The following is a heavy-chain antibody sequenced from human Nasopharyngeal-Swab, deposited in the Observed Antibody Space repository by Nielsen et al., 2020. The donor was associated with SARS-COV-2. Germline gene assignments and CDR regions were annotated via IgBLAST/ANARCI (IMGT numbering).Heavy chain of an antibody. CDR2: IYYSGST. V-gene: IGHV4-59*08. J-gene: IGHJ4*02. CDR1: GGSISSYY. CDR3: ARHLAVAGDFDY. D-gene: IGHD6-19*01. Sequence: SETLSPTCTVSGGSISSYYWSWIRQPPGKGLEWIGYIYYSGSTNYNPSLKTRFTISVDTSKNQFSLKLSSVTAADTAVYYCARHLAVAGDFDYWGQGTLVTVSS.